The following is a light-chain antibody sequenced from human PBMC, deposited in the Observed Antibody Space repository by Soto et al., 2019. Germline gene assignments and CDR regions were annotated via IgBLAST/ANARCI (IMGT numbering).Light chain of an antibody. CDR2: AAS. CDR1: ESIARH. J-gene: IGKJ5*01. V-gene: IGKV1-39*01. Sequence: DIQMTQSPSSLSASVGDRVTITCGASESIARHLNWYQQKPGKAPKLLIYAASSLQNGVPSRFRGGGSGTDFTLTISNLQPEDFATYYCQQTYTTLSITFGQGTRLEIK. CDR3: QQTYTTLSIT.